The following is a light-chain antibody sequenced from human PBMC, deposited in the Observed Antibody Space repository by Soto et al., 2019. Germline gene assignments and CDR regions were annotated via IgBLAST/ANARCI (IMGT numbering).Light chain of an antibody. Sequence: EFVLTQSPGTLSLSTGESATLSCRASQSVSSSYLAWYQQKPGQAPRLLIYGASSRATGIPDRFSGSGSGPDFALTISRLEPEDFAVYYCQQYVLSLWTFGQGTKVEI. CDR1: QSVSSSY. V-gene: IGKV3-20*01. J-gene: IGKJ1*01. CDR3: QQYVLSLWT. CDR2: GAS.